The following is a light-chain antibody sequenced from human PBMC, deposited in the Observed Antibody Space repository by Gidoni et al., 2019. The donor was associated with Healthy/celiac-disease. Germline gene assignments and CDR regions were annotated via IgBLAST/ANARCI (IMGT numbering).Light chain of an antibody. CDR1: SSDVGGYNY. Sequence: QSSPTQPAPVSGSPGKAITISRTGTSSDVGGYNYVSWYQQHPGKAPKLMIYEVSNRPSGVSNRFSGSKSGNTASLTISGLQAEDEADYYCSSYTSSSPWVFGGGTKLTVL. CDR2: EVS. V-gene: IGLV2-14*01. J-gene: IGLJ3*02. CDR3: SSYTSSSPWV.